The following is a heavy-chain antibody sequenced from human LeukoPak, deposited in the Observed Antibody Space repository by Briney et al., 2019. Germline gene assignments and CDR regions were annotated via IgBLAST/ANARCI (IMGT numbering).Heavy chain of an antibody. CDR2: IKPDSGGT. D-gene: IGHD1-26*01. CDR1: GYTFTTYG. Sequence: ASVKVSCTASGYTFTTYGISWVRQAPGQGLEWMGWIKPDSGGTNYAQKFQGRVTMTRDTSITTAYMELSRLTSDDAAVYYCAREGGTYRDFDHWGQGTLVTVSS. V-gene: IGHV1-2*02. CDR3: AREGGTYRDFDH. J-gene: IGHJ4*02.